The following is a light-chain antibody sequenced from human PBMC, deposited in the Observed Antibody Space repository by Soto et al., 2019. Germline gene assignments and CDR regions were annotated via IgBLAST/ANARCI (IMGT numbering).Light chain of an antibody. V-gene: IGKV1-12*01. Sequence: DIQMTQSPSSVSASVGDRVTITCRASQGFSRWLAWYQQKPGKAPKLLIYAVSRLQSGVPSRFSGSGSGTEVTLTISSLQHEDCDTYYCQQDNSFPITLGQGPRLQIK. CDR1: QGFSRW. CDR3: QQDNSFPIT. CDR2: AVS. J-gene: IGKJ5*01.